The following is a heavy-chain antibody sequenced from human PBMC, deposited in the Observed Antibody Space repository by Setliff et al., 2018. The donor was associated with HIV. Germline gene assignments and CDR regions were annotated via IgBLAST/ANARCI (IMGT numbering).Heavy chain of an antibody. CDR1: GFTFSTYS. CDR2: VHPSGSI. Sequence: GSLRLSCAASGFTFSTYSMNWVRQAPGKGLEWIAEVHPSGSINYNSSLKSRVAISVDTSNNQFSLTMTSVTAADTAVYYCASLDGSESPYIYYYYMDVWGKGTAVTAP. V-gene: IGHV4-34*01. CDR3: ASLDGSESPYIYYYYMDV. J-gene: IGHJ6*03. D-gene: IGHD3-10*01.